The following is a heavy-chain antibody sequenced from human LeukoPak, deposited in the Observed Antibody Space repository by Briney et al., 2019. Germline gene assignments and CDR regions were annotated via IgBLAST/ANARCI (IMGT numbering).Heavy chain of an antibody. CDR2: ISAYNGNT. Sequence: ASVKVSCKASGYTFTSYGISWVRQAPGQGLEWMGWISAYNGNTNYAQKLQGRVTTTTDTSTSTAYMELRSLRSDDTAVYYCARYYIVGVPRAWFDPWGQGTLVTVSS. CDR1: GYTFTSYG. J-gene: IGHJ5*02. V-gene: IGHV1-18*01. D-gene: IGHD1-26*01. CDR3: ARYYIVGVPRAWFDP.